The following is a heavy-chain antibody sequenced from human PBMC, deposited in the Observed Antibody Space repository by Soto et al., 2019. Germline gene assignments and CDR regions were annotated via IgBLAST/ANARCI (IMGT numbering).Heavy chain of an antibody. Sequence: EVQLLESGGKLVQPGGSLTLSCAASGFTFTTCAVAWVRQAPGKGLEWVSGVSASGLNTDYADPVKGRFYISRDNSKNTVSLHMNSMRAEDTALYYCAQDRPRRTSGYFIDYWGQGTPVSVSS. D-gene: IGHD5-18*01. V-gene: IGHV3-23*01. J-gene: IGHJ4*02. CDR1: GFTFTTCA. CDR2: VSASGLNT. CDR3: AQDRPRRTSGYFIDY.